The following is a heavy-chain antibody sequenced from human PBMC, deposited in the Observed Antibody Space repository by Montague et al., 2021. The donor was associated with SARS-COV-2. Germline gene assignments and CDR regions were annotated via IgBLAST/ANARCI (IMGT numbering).Heavy chain of an antibody. CDR3: ARAVVTNYNFWSGYSRVPDANWFDP. Sequence: TLSLTCTVSGNSVNTGGYYWSWIRQLPGKGLEWIGYIYYSGTTSYNPSLQSRLIISVDTSKNQFSLSLTSVTAADTAVYYCARAVVTNYNFWSGYSRVPDANWFDPWGQETLVTVSS. CDR1: GNSVNTGGYY. D-gene: IGHD3-3*01. CDR2: IYYSGTT. J-gene: IGHJ5*02. V-gene: IGHV4-31*03.